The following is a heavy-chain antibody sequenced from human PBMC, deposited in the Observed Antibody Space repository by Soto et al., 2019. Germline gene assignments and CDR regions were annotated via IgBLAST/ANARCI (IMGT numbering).Heavy chain of an antibody. J-gene: IGHJ6*03. D-gene: IGHD3-3*01. V-gene: IGHV1-8*01. CDR1: GYTFTSYD. Sequence: ASLKGSCKACGYTFTSYDINLVRQATGEGLEWMGWMNPNSGNTGYAQKFQGRVTMTRNTSISTAYMELSSLRSEDTAVYYCARGARQNYDFWSGYYTPYSYNYIHVWGKAITVTVSS. CDR2: MNPNSGNT. CDR3: ARGARQNYDFWSGYYTPYSYNYIHV.